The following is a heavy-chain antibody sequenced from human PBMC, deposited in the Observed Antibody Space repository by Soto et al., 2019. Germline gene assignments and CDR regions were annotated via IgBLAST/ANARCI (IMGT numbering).Heavy chain of an antibody. CDR1: GYTFTGYY. V-gene: IGHV1-2*04. J-gene: IGHJ6*02. CDR2: INPNSGGT. CDR3: VTTVSTNYYYGMDV. Sequence: QVQLVQSGAEVKKPGTSVKVSCKASGYTFTGYYMHWVRQAPGQGLEWMGWINPNSGGTNYAQKFQGWVTITRDTSISTAYMELSRLRSDDTAVYYCVTTVSTNYYYGMDVWGQGTTVTVSS. D-gene: IGHD4-17*01.